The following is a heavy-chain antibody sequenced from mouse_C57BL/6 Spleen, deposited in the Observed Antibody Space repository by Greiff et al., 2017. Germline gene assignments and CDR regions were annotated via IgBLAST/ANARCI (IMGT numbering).Heavy chain of an antibody. V-gene: IGHV1-64*01. CDR2: IHPNGGST. J-gene: IGHJ1*03. Sequence: QVQLQQPGAELVKPGASVKLSCKASGYTFTSYWMHWVKQRPGQGLEWIGMIHPNGGSTNYNEKFKSKATLTVAKSSSTAYMQLSSLTSEDSAVYYCCYGSSLHWYFDVWGTGTTVTVSS. CDR3: CYGSSLHWYFDV. CDR1: GYTFTSYW. D-gene: IGHD1-1*01.